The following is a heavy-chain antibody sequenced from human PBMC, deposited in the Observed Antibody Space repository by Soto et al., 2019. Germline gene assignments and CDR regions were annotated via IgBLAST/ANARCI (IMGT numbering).Heavy chain of an antibody. V-gene: IGHV3-30-3*01. CDR2: ISHDGSNK. Sequence: QVQLVESGGGVVQPGRSLRLSCAASGFTFSLYAMHWVRQAPGKGLVWVAVISHDGSNKYYADSVKGRCTISRDNSKNTLYLQMNMVRVEDTGVYYCARGRGSGGGHVGEYGGQGTLVTVSS. CDR1: GFTFSLYA. CDR3: ARGRGSGGGHVGEY. J-gene: IGHJ4*02. D-gene: IGHD2-15*01.